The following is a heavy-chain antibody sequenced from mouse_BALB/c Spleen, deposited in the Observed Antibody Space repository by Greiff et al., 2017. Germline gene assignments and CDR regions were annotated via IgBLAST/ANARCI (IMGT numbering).Heavy chain of an antibody. J-gene: IGHJ3*01. CDR1: GFSLTSYG. D-gene: IGHD1-1*01. Sequence: QVQLQQSGPGLVQPSQSLSITCTVSGFSLTSYGVHWVRQSPGKGLEWLGVIWSGGSTDYNAAFISRLSISKDNSKSQVFFKMNSLQANDTAIYYCARNSITTVPFAYWGQGTLVTVSA. V-gene: IGHV2-2*02. CDR3: ARNSITTVPFAY. CDR2: IWSGGST.